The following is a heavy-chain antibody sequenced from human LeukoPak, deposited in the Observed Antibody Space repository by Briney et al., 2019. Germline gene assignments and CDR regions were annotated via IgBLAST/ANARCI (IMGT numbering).Heavy chain of an antibody. Sequence: SSETLSLTCTVSGGSISSYYWSWIRQPPGKGLEWIGYIYYSGSTNYNPSLKSRVTISVDTSENQFSLKLSSVTAADTAVYYCARDKRSYLYNYFDYWGQGTLVTVSS. CDR1: GGSISSYY. J-gene: IGHJ4*02. CDR3: ARDKRSYLYNYFDY. D-gene: IGHD1-26*01. CDR2: IYYSGST. V-gene: IGHV4-59*01.